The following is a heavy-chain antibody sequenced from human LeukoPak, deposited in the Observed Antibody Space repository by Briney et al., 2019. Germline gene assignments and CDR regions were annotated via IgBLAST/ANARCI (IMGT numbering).Heavy chain of an antibody. D-gene: IGHD6-19*01. V-gene: IGHV1-8*01. CDR2: INPNSGRA. CDR1: GYTFTNYN. J-gene: IGHJ5*02. Sequence: ASVKLSCKASGYTFTNYNIDWVRQAAGQGLEWMGWINPNSGRAGCVQKFQGRVTIVRDTSESTAYMERCSLRSEDTAVYYWARDRRAVAGKGTWFDPWGQGTLGTVSS. CDR3: ARDRRAVAGKGTWFDP.